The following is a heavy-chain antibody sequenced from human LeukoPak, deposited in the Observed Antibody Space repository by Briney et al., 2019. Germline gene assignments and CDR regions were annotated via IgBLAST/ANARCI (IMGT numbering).Heavy chain of an antibody. CDR1: GFTFSSYW. V-gene: IGHV3-7*01. Sequence: GGSLRLSCAASGFTFSSYWMSWVRQAPGKGLEWVANIKQDGSEKCYVDSVKGRFTISRDNAKNSLYLQMNSLRAEDTAVYYCARAPLLTIFGVVSFDYWGQGTLVTVSS. J-gene: IGHJ4*02. D-gene: IGHD3-3*01. CDR2: IKQDGSEK. CDR3: ARAPLLTIFGVVSFDY.